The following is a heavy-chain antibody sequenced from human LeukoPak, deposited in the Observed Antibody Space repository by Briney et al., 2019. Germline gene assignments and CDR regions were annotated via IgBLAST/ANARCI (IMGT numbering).Heavy chain of an antibody. CDR1: GYTFTGYY. V-gene: IGHV1-2*02. CDR3: AREEVTMVRGANPYYYGMDV. J-gene: IGHJ6*02. D-gene: IGHD3-10*01. CDR2: INPNSGGT. Sequence: GASVKVSCKASGYTFTGYYMHWVRQAPGQGLEWMGWINPNSGGTNYAQKFQGRVTMTRDTSISTAYMELSRLRSDDTAVYYCAREEVTMVRGANPYYYGMDVWGQGTTVTVSS.